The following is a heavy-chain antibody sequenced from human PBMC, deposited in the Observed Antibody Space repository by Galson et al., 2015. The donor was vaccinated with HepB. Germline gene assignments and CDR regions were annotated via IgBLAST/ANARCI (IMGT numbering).Heavy chain of an antibody. CDR1: GGSISSGSYY. J-gene: IGHJ6*02. V-gene: IGHV4-61*02. CDR2: IYTSGST. D-gene: IGHD6-13*01. Sequence: LSLTCTVSGGSISSGSYYWSWIRQPAGKGLEWIGRIYTSGSTNYNPSLKSRVTISVDTSKNQFSLKLSSVTAADTAVYYCARGAAAAGTGYYYYYYGMDVWGQGTTVTVSS. CDR3: ARGAAAAGTGYYYYYYGMDV.